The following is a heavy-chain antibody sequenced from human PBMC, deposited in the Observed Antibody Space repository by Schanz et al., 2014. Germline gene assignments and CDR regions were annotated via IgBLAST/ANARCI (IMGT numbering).Heavy chain of an antibody. V-gene: IGHV1-69*04. CDR3: ARDIQYHYDTSGPVGAFDI. J-gene: IGHJ3*02. Sequence: QVQLVQSGAEVKKPGSSVKVSCKASVGTFSSYAFSWVRQAPGQGLEWMGKIIPILGMENYAQKFQGRVTITADISTSTAYMDLSSLRSDDTAVYYCARDIQYHYDTSGPVGAFDIWGQGTVVTVSS. CDR1: VGTFSSYA. CDR2: IIPILGME. D-gene: IGHD3-22*01.